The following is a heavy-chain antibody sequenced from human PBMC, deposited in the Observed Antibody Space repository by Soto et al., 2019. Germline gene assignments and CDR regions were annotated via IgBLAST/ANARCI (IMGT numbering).Heavy chain of an antibody. CDR3: ANSLAVVITSRPPFYGMDV. CDR2: ISYDGSNK. V-gene: IGHV3-30*18. D-gene: IGHD3-22*01. Sequence: GGSLRLSCAASGFTFSSYGMHWVRQAPGKGLEWVAVISYDGSNKYYADSVKGRFTISRDNSKNTLYLQMNSLRAEDTAVYYCANSLAVVITSRPPFYGMDVWGQGTTVTVSS. J-gene: IGHJ6*02. CDR1: GFTFSSYG.